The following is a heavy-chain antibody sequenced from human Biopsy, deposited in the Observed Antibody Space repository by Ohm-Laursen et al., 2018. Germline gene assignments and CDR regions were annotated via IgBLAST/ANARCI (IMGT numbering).Heavy chain of an antibody. Sequence: PGTLSLTCTVSGDSISSYYWSWIRQPPGKGLQWIGYVYYTGSTDYNPSLQSRVTISVDTSNNHFPLRLRSVTPADTAIYYRARDRGYYSDRTVPGYFDLWGRGTLVTVSS. D-gene: IGHD3-22*01. J-gene: IGHJ2*01. CDR3: ARDRGYYSDRTVPGYFDL. CDR1: GDSISSYY. CDR2: VYYTGST. V-gene: IGHV4-59*01.